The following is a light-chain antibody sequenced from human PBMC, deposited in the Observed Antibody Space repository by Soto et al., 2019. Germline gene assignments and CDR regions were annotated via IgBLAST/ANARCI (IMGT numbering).Light chain of an antibody. CDR1: YSDIGSYND. J-gene: IGLJ2*01. V-gene: IGLV2-11*01. CDR3: CSYVRAYRLMI. Sequence: QYALTQPRSVSGSPGQSVTISCTGTYSDIGSYNDVSWYQHHPAKAPRLMIFDVSQRPSGVPDRFSGSKSGNTASLTISGLQTEDEADYYCCSYVRAYRLMIFGEGTKLTVL. CDR2: DVS.